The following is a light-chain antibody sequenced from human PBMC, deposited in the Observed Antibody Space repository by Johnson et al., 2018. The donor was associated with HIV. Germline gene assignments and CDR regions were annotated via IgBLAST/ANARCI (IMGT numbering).Light chain of an antibody. CDR3: GTWDISLSPYV. J-gene: IGLJ1*01. CDR2: DNN. Sequence: QSVLTQPPSVSAAPGQKVTISCSGSSSNIGNNYVSWYQQLPGTAPRLLIYDNNKRPSGIPDRFSGSKSGTSATLGITGLQTGDEADYYCGTWDISLSPYVFGTGTKVTVL. CDR1: SSNIGNNY. V-gene: IGLV1-51*01.